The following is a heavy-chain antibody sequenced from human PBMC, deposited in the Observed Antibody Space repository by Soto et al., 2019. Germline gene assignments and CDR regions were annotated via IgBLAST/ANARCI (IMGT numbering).Heavy chain of an antibody. J-gene: IGHJ6*02. Sequence: GASVKVSCKASGGTFSSYAISWVRQAPGQGLEWMGGIIPIFGTANYAQKFQGRVTITGDKSTSTAYMELSSLRSEDTAVYYCAREGVRGMDVWGQGTTVTVSS. V-gene: IGHV1-69*06. CDR3: AREGVRGMDV. CDR2: IIPIFGTA. CDR1: GGTFSSYA.